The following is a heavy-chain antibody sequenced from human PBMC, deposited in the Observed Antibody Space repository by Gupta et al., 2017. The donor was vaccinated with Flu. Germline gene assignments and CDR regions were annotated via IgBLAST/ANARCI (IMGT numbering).Heavy chain of an antibody. D-gene: IGHD2-15*01. V-gene: IGHV3-21*01. CDR2: ISSCSSYI. J-gene: IGHJ4*02. Sequence: EVQLVESGGGLVKPGGSLRLYCAASGFTFSTYGMHWVRQAPGKGRVWVSSISSCSSYIYYADSVKGRFTISRDNAKNSLYLQMNSLRAEDTAVYYCTRAWDCSGGSCYSDYWGQGALVTVSS. CDR1: GFTFSTYG. CDR3: TRAWDCSGGSCYSDY.